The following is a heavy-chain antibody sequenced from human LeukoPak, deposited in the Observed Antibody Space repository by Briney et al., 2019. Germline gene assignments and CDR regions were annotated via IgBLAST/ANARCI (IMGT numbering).Heavy chain of an antibody. J-gene: IGHJ4*02. CDR3: ARCTMVMSCAY. D-gene: IGHD3-10*01. V-gene: IGHV4-59*01. CDR1: GGSISSYY. Sequence: SETLSLTCTVSGGSISSYYWSWIRQPPGKGLEWLGDIYYSGSTNYNPSLKSRVTISVDTSKNQFSLKLSSVTAADTAVYYCARCTMVMSCAYWGQGNLVTVSS. CDR2: IYYSGST.